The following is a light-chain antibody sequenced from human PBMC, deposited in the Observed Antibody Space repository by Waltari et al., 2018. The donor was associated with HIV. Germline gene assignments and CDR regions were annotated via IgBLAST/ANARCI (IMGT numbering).Light chain of an antibody. CDR3: QKYNSVPFT. CDR1: QAISNY. CDR2: VAS. V-gene: IGKV1-27*01. Sequence: IQMTQSPSPVSAYVGDTVRITCRASQAISNYLAWYQHKPGRVPTLLIYVASALQSGVPSRFSGSGSGTDFTLTIANLQPEDVATYYCQKYNSVPFTFGPGTKVEIK. J-gene: IGKJ3*01.